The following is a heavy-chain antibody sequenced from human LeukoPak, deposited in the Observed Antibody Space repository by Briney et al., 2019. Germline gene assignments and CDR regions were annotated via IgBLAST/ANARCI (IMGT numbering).Heavy chain of an antibody. CDR3: SKDAADLTSGIAASSHEY. J-gene: IGHJ4*02. CDR2: ISYSGVVK. D-gene: IGHD6-25*01. CDR1: GYTFSDYG. Sequence: PGGSLRLSCTASGYTFSDYGMHWVRQAPGKGLEWLSVISYSGVVKFYADSVKGRFTISRDNSKNTLYLQMNNLADEDTAVYYCSKDAADLTSGIAASSHEYWGQGTLVTVSS. V-gene: IGHV3-30*18.